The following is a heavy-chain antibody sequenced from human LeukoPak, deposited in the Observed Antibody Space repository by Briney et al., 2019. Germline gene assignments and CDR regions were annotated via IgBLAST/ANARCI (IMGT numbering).Heavy chain of an antibody. J-gene: IGHJ4*02. V-gene: IGHV3-30*03. Sequence: PGGSLRLSCAASGLSFNSCGMHWVRQAPGKGLEWVAVISSDGSNKYYADSVKGRFTISRDNSKNTLYLQMNSLRAEDTAVFYCARDFAATPYYFDYWGQGTLVTVSA. CDR1: GLSFNSCG. CDR2: ISSDGSNK. CDR3: ARDFAATPYYFDY. D-gene: IGHD6-25*01.